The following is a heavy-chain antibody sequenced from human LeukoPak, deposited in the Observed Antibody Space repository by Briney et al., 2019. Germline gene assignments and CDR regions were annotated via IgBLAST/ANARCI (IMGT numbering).Heavy chain of an antibody. V-gene: IGHV3-23*01. CDR3: ARPTSERIAAADPYYFDY. Sequence: GGSLRLSCAASGFTFSNHGMAWVRQAPGKGLEWLSSTSGSGNSKYYADSVKGRFTVSRDNSKNTLYLQMNSLRAEDTAVYYCARPTSERIAAADPYYFDYWGQGTLVTVSS. CDR1: GFTFSNHG. D-gene: IGHD6-13*01. CDR2: TSGSGNSK. J-gene: IGHJ4*02.